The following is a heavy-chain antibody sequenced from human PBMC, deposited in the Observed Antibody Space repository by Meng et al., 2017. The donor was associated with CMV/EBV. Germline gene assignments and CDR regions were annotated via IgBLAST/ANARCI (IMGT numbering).Heavy chain of an antibody. Sequence: SETLSLTCTVSGDSIGGSSHYWGWVRQPPGKGLEWIGSIYYSGFTYYKSSLKSRVTISIDTSKYQFSLRLSSVTAADTAVYYCARQYSSSSPPLSFDYWGQGALVTVSS. CDR1: GDSIGGSSHY. V-gene: IGHV4-39*07. D-gene: IGHD6-6*01. J-gene: IGHJ4*02. CDR3: ARQYSSSSPPLSFDY. CDR2: IYYSGFT.